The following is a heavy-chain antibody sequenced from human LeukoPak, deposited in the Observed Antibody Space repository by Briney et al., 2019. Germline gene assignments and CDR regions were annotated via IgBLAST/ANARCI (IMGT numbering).Heavy chain of an antibody. D-gene: IGHD4-23*01. CDR3: ARMTPRWPFDY. CDR2: ISSSSTI. Sequence: GGSLRLSCAASGFTFSNYAMSWVRQAPGKGLEWVSYISSSSTIYYADSVKGRFTISRDNAKNSLYLQMNSLRDEDTAVYYCARMTPRWPFDYWGQGTLVTVSS. J-gene: IGHJ4*02. V-gene: IGHV3-48*02. CDR1: GFTFSNYA.